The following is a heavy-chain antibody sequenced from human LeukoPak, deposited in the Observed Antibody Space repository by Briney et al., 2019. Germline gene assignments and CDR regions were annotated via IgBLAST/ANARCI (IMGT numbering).Heavy chain of an antibody. V-gene: IGHV1-58*02. D-gene: IGHD3-22*01. Sequence: SVKVSCKACGFTFTSSAMQWVRQARGQRLEWIGWIVVGSGNTNYAQKFQERVTITRDMSTSTAYMELSSLRSEDTAVYYCAADLSYDSSGYTLAPFDYWGQGTLVTVSS. CDR1: GFTFTSSA. J-gene: IGHJ4*02. CDR3: AADLSYDSSGYTLAPFDY. CDR2: IVVGSGNT.